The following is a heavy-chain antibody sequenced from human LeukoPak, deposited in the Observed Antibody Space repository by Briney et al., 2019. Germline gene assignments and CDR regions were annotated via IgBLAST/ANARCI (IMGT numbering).Heavy chain of an antibody. CDR2: FYYSGSN. CDR1: GGSISSYY. J-gene: IGHJ4*02. V-gene: IGHV4-59*07. D-gene: IGHD3-16*02. CDR3: ARSEGSFEYYFDY. Sequence: PSDTLSLTCTVSGGSISSYYWSWIRQPPGKGLEWIGYFYYSGSNNYSPYLKSRVTISADTSKNQFSLKLSSVTAADTAVYYCARSEGSFEYYFDYWGQGTLVTVSS.